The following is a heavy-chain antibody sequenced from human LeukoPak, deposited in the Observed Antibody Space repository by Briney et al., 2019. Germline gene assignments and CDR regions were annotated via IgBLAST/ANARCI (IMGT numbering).Heavy chain of an antibody. V-gene: IGHV3-74*01. CDR3: ARDQGYNYGYDY. Sequence: GGSLRLSCAASGITFSSYWMHWVRQAPGKGLVWVSRINSDGSSTTYADSVKGRFTISRDNAKRTLYLQMNSLRAEDTAVYYCARDQGYNYGYDYWGQGTLVTVSS. D-gene: IGHD5-18*01. CDR1: GITFSSYW. J-gene: IGHJ4*02. CDR2: INSDGSST.